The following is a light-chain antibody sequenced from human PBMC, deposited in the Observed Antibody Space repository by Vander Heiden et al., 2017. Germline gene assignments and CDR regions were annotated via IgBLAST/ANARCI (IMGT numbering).Light chain of an antibody. CDR1: QRVISSH. CDR2: GAS. CDR3: QQYGSSPFT. V-gene: IGKV3-20*01. Sequence: EIVFTQSPGTLPLSPGERATLSCKASQRVISSHFACYQQKPGQAPRLRSYGASSRATGIPDRFSGSGSGTDFTLTISRLEPEEFAVYYCQQYGSSPFTFGPGTKVDIK. J-gene: IGKJ3*01.